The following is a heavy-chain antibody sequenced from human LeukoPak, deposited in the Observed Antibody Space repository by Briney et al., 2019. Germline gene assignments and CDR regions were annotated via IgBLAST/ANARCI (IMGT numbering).Heavy chain of an antibody. CDR2: TYTSGST. CDR3: ARGGIPTTDYFDY. V-gene: IGHV4-61*02. Sequence: SQTLSLTCTVSGGSISSGSYYWSWIRQPAGKGLEWIGRTYTSGSTNYNPSLKSRVTISVDTSKNQFSLKLSSVTAADTAVYYCARGGIPTTDYFDYWGQGTLVTVSS. D-gene: IGHD2/OR15-2a*01. J-gene: IGHJ4*02. CDR1: GGSISSGSYY.